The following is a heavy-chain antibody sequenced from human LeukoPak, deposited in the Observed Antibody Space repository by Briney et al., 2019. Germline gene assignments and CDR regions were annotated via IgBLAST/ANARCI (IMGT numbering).Heavy chain of an antibody. D-gene: IGHD6-6*01. J-gene: IGHJ4*02. CDR1: GGSFSGYY. CDR3: ARDGGRVEYSSSSYSFDY. Sequence: PSETLSLTCAVYGGSFSGYYWSWIRQPPGKGLEWIGSIYYSGSTYYNPSLKSRVTISVDTSKNQFSLKLSSVTAADTAVYYCARDGGRVEYSSSSYSFDYWGQGTLVTVSS. CDR2: IYYSGST. V-gene: IGHV4-34*01.